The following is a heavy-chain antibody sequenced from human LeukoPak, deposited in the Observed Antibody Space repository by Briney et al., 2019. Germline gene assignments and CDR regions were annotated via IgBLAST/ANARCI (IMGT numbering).Heavy chain of an antibody. CDR2: IYPGDSDT. V-gene: IGHV5-51*01. CDR1: GYRFTSYW. Sequence: GESLKISFKGSGYRFTSYWIGWVRPMPGKGLEWMGIIYPGDSDTRYSPSFQGQVTISADKSISTAYLQWSSLKPSDTAIYYCARQGYYDSSGYYWGQGTLVTVSS. J-gene: IGHJ4*02. CDR3: ARQGYYDSSGYY. D-gene: IGHD3-22*01.